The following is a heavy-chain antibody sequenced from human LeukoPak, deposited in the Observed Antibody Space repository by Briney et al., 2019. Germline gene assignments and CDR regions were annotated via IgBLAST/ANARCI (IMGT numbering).Heavy chain of an antibody. Sequence: GGSLRLSCAASGFTFNTYSMHWVRRAPGKGLEWVSSISSTNTYIYYADSVKGRFTISRDNAKNSLYLQMSSLRAEDTAVYYCARVFFRRSPPRTGAFDIWGQGTMVTVSS. CDR2: ISSTNTYI. D-gene: IGHD3/OR15-3a*01. CDR3: ARVFFRRSPPRTGAFDI. V-gene: IGHV3-21*01. CDR1: GFTFNTYS. J-gene: IGHJ3*02.